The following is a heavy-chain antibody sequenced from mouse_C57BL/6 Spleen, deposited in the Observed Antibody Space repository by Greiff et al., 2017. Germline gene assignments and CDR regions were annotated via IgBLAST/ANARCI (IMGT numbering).Heavy chain of an antibody. Sequence: QLKQPGAELVKPGASVKMSCKASGYTFTSYWITWVKQRPGQGLEWIGDIYPGSGSTNYNEKFKSKATLTVDTSSSTAYMQLSSLTSEDSAVYYCAREEDDYDGAWFAYWGQGTLVTVSA. J-gene: IGHJ3*01. CDR3: AREEDDYDGAWFAY. V-gene: IGHV1-55*01. CDR1: GYTFTSYW. D-gene: IGHD2-4*01. CDR2: IYPGSGST.